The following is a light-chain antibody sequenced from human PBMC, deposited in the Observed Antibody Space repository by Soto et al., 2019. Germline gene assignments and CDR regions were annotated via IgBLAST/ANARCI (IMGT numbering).Light chain of an antibody. V-gene: IGKV1-33*01. CDR2: DAS. CDR1: QDIRKY. Sequence: DIQMTQSPSSLSASVGDRVTITCQASQDIRKYLSWYQQKPGRAPKLLIYDASNLETGVTSRFSGSGYGTDFIFTISSLQPEDIATYYCQHYDNLPPFTFGPGTKVAIK. CDR3: QHYDNLPPFT. J-gene: IGKJ3*01.